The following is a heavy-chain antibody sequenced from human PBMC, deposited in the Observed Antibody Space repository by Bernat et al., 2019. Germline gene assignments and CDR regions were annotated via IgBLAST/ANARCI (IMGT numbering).Heavy chain of an antibody. CDR2: IIPIFGTA. CDR3: AREDEEYQPPAEYYMDV. Sequence: QVQLVQSGAEVKKPGSSVKVSCKASGGTFSSYAISWLRQSPGQGLEWMGGIIPIFGTAYYAQKFQGRVTITGDEATSTAYMELSSMRSEDTAVYYCAREDEEYQPPAEYYMDVWGKGTTVTVSS. D-gene: IGHD2-2*01. V-gene: IGHV1-69*01. J-gene: IGHJ6*03. CDR1: GGTFSSYA.